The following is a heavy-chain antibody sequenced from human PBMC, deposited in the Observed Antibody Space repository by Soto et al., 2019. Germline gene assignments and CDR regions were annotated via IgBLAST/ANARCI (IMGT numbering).Heavy chain of an antibody. CDR3: AKESSSSSWVLAYFDY. J-gene: IGHJ4*02. D-gene: IGHD6-6*01. CDR2: ISGSGGST. V-gene: IGHV3-23*01. CDR1: GFTFSSYA. Sequence: GGSLRLSCAASGFTFSSYAMSWVRQAPGKGLEWVSAISGSGGSTYYADSVKGRFTISRDNSKNTLYLQMNSLRAEDTAVYYCAKESSSSSWVLAYFDYWGQGTLVTVSS.